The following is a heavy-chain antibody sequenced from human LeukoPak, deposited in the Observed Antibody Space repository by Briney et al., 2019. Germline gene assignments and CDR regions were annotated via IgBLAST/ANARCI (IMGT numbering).Heavy chain of an antibody. D-gene: IGHD6-19*01. J-gene: IGHJ5*02. CDR3: AKPPGSSGWYDGSHWFDP. CDR2: ISGSGGST. CDR1: GFTFSSYA. Sequence: GGSLRLSCAASGFTFSSYAMSWVRQAPGKGLEWVSAISGSGGSTYYADSVKGRFTISRDNSKNTLYLQMNSLRAEDTAVYYSAKPPGSSGWYDGSHWFDPWGQGTLVTVSS. V-gene: IGHV3-23*01.